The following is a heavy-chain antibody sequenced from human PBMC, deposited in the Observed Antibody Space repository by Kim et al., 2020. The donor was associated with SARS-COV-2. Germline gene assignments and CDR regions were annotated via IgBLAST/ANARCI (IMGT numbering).Heavy chain of an antibody. CDR2: INHSGST. J-gene: IGHJ6*01. D-gene: IGHD3-22*01. V-gene: IGHV4-34*01. CDR3: ARASSEMILGAVGLGVHY. Sequence: SETLSLTCAVYGGSFSGYYWSWIRQPPGKGLEWIGEINHSGSTNYNPSLKSRVTISVDTSKNQFSLKLSSVTAADTAVYYCARASSEMILGAVGLGVHY. CDR1: GGSFSGYY.